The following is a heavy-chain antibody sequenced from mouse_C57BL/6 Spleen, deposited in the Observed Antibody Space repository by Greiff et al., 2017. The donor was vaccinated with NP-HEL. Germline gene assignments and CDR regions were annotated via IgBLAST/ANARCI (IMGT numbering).Heavy chain of an antibody. D-gene: IGHD2-5*01. J-gene: IGHJ4*01. CDR2: INPNYGTT. Sequence: VQLKQSGPELVKPGASVKISCKASGYSFTDYNMNWVKQSNGKSLEWIGVINPNYGTTSYNQKFKGKATLTVDQSSSTAYMQLNSLTSEDSAVYYCAKGSYYSNYAMDYWGQGTSVTVSS. CDR3: AKGSYYSNYAMDY. CDR1: GYSFTDYN. V-gene: IGHV1-39*01.